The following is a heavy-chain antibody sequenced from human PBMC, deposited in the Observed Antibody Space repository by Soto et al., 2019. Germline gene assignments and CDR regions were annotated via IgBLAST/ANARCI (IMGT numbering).Heavy chain of an antibody. J-gene: IGHJ4*02. Sequence: GGSLRLSCAASGFTFSSYAMHWVRQAPGKGLEWVAVISYDGSNKYYADSVKGRFTISRDNSKNTLYLQMNSLRAEDTAVYYCARDRDTWIPQTSGYWGQGTLVTVSS. D-gene: IGHD5-18*01. CDR2: ISYDGSNK. CDR1: GFTFSSYA. V-gene: IGHV3-30-3*01. CDR3: ARDRDTWIPQTSGY.